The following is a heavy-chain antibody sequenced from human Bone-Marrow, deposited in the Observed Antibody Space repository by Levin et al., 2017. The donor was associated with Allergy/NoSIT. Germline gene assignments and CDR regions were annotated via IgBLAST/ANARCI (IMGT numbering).Heavy chain of an antibody. V-gene: IGHV3-30-3*01. CDR1: GFTFSSYA. Sequence: GGSLRLSCAASGFTFSSYAMHWVRQAPGKGLEWVAVISYDGSNKYYADSVKGRFTISRDNSKNTLYLQMNSLRAEDTAVYYCARDRQYYDFWSGYLDYWGQGTLVTVSS. D-gene: IGHD3-3*01. J-gene: IGHJ4*02. CDR2: ISYDGSNK. CDR3: ARDRQYYDFWSGYLDY.